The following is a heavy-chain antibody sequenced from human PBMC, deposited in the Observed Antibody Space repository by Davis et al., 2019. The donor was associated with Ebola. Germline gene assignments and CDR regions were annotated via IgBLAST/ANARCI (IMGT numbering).Heavy chain of an antibody. J-gene: IGHJ4*02. CDR3: ARDSGYFDWLFGGYDY. CDR1: GYTFTGYY. CDR2: INPNSGGT. D-gene: IGHD3-9*01. V-gene: IGHV1-2*06. Sequence: ASVKVSCKASGYTFTGYYMHWVRQAPGQGLEWMGRINPNSGGTNYAQKFQGRVTMTRDTSISTAYMELSRLRSEDTAVYYCARDSGYFDWLFGGYDYWGQGTLVTVSS.